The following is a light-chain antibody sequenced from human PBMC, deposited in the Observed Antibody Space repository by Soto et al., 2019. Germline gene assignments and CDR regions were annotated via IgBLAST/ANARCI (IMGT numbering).Light chain of an antibody. CDR3: QQYENPPT. Sequence: DIQMAQSPSSLSASVGDRVTITCQPSQNINNYLNWYQQKPGRAPKLLIYDASNLEAGVPSRFRGSGSGTDITFTTSRLQPEDIATYYCQQYENPPTFGQGTRLEIK. CDR1: QNINNY. V-gene: IGKV1-33*01. J-gene: IGKJ5*01. CDR2: DAS.